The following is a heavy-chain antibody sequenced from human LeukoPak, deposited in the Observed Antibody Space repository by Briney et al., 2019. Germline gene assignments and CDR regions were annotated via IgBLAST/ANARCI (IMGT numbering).Heavy chain of an antibody. D-gene: IGHD3-10*01. CDR3: AKGRGGLGELFWRYFDY. CDR2: ISSSSSTI. V-gene: IGHV3-48*01. J-gene: IGHJ4*02. Sequence: PGGSLRLSCAASGFTFSSYSMNWVRQAPGKGLEWVSYISSSSSTIYYADSVKGRFTISRDNAKNSLYLQMNSLRAEDTALYYCAKGRGGLGELFWRYFDYWGQGTLVTVSS. CDR1: GFTFSSYS.